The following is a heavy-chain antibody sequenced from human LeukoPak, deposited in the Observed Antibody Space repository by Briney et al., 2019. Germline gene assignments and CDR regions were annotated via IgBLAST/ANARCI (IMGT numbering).Heavy chain of an antibody. CDR1: GYTFTGYY. V-gene: IGHV1-2*02. CDR2: INPNSGGT. D-gene: IGHD2-21*02. CDR3: ARDGAGTIVVVTAIPSLGMDV. J-gene: IGHJ6*02. Sequence: GSVKVSCKASGYTFTGYYMHWVRQAPGQGLEWMGWINPNSGGTNYAQKFQGRVTMTRDTSISTACMELSRLRSDGTAVYYCARDGAGTIVVVTAIPSLGMDVWGQGTTVTVSS.